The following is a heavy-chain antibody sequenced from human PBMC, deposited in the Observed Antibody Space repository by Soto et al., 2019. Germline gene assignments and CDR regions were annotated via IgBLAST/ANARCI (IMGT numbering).Heavy chain of an antibody. J-gene: IGHJ4*02. D-gene: IGHD3-22*01. Sequence: SETLSLTCTVSGGSISSSSYSWCWIRQPPGKGLEWIGSIYYSGSTYYNPSLKSRVTISVDTSKNQFSLKLSSVTAADTPVYYCARPAYYYDSSGYYSYCFDYWGQGTLVTVSS. V-gene: IGHV4-39*01. CDR2: IYYSGST. CDR3: ARPAYYYDSSGYYSYCFDY. CDR1: GGSISSSSYS.